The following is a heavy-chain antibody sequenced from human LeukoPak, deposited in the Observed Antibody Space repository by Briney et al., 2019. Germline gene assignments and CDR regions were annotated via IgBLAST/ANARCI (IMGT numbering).Heavy chain of an antibody. Sequence: ASVNVSCKPSVYTFTSYYMHWGRQAPGQGVEWMGIINPSGGSTSNAQKFQGRVTMTRDTSTSTVYMELSSLRSEDPAVYYCARSITMVRGAHGTHFDYWGQGTLVTVSS. CDR3: ARSITMVRGAHGTHFDY. D-gene: IGHD3-10*01. J-gene: IGHJ4*02. V-gene: IGHV1-46*01. CDR2: INPSGGST. CDR1: VYTFTSYY.